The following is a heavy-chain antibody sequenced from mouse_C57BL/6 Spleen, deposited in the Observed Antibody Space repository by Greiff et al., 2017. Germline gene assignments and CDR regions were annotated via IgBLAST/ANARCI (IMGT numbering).Heavy chain of an antibody. J-gene: IGHJ4*01. D-gene: IGHD2-4*01. Sequence: EVHLVESGGGLVKPGGSLKLSCAASGFTFSSYAMSWVRQTPEKRLAWVATISDGGSYTYYPDNVKGRFTISRDNAKNNLYLQMSHLKSEDTAMYYCAREERDYDDYAMDYWGQGTSVTVSS. V-gene: IGHV5-4*01. CDR2: ISDGGSYT. CDR1: GFTFSSYA. CDR3: AREERDYDDYAMDY.